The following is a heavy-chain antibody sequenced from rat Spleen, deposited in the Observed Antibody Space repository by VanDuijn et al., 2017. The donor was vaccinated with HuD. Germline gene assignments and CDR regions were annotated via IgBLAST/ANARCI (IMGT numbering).Heavy chain of an antibody. Sequence: EVQLQESGPGLVKPSQSLSLTCSVTGNSIANGYRWNWIRRFPGSKLEWMGYINSAGTTVYNPPLKSRISITRDTTRNQFFLQVNSVTTEDTATYYCARSDGTHYYLPFPYWGQGTLVTVSS. V-gene: IGHV3-3*01. CDR2: INSAGTT. CDR1: GNSIANGYR. J-gene: IGHJ3*01. CDR3: ARSDGTHYYLPFPY. D-gene: IGHD1-12*02.